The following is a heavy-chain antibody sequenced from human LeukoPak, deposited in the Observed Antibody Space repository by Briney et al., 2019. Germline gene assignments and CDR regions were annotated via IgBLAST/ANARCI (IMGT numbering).Heavy chain of an antibody. CDR1: GYTFTGYY. CDR3: ARKERGDTYYYDSSGHADH. Sequence: GASVKVSCKASGYTFTGYYMHWVRQAPGQGLEWMGWINPNSGGTNYARKFQGRVTMTRDTSISTAYMELSRLRSDDTAVYYCARKERGDTYYYDSSGHADHWGQGTLVTVSS. J-gene: IGHJ4*02. D-gene: IGHD3-22*01. V-gene: IGHV1-2*02. CDR2: INPNSGGT.